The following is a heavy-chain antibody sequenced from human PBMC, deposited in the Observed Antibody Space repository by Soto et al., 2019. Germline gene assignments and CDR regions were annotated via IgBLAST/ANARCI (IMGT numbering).Heavy chain of an antibody. D-gene: IGHD3-10*01. V-gene: IGHV4-39*01. CDR1: GGSISSSSYY. J-gene: IGHJ6*02. Sequence: SETLSLTCTVSGGSISSSSYYWGWIRQPPGKGLEWIGSIYYSGSTYYNPSLKSRVTISVDTSKNQFSLKLSSVTAADTAVYYCARLITMVRGVINHYGMDVWGQGTTVT. CDR2: IYYSGST. CDR3: ARLITMVRGVINHYGMDV.